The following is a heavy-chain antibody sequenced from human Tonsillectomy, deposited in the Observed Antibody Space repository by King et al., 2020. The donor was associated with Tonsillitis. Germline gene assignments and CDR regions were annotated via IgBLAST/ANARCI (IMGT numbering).Heavy chain of an antibody. D-gene: IGHD3-10*01. CDR2: ISNDGSNK. J-gene: IGHJ4*02. Sequence: VQLVESGGGVVQPGGSLRLSCLASGFPFSMSAGFWVRQAPGKGLEGVAVISNDGSNKYVADSVKGRLTSSRDNSKDTLYLQMNSLRAEDTAVYYCATSPSVLWFGPHTGYFDHWGQGTLVSVSS. CDR1: GFPFSMSA. V-gene: IGHV3-30-3*01. CDR3: ATSPSVLWFGPHTGYFDH.